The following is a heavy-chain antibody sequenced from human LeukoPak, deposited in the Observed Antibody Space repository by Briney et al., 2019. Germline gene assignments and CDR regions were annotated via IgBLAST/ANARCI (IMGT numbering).Heavy chain of an antibody. CDR1: GFTFSRYW. V-gene: IGHV3-7*01. J-gene: IGHJ6*03. CDR3: ATLMSARSGYMDV. CDR2: IKHDGSEQ. Sequence: GGSLRLSCAGSGFTFSRYWMSWVHQAPGKGLEWVANIKHDGSEQYYVDSVKGRFTISRDNARNSLYLQMNSLRDEDAAVYYCATLMSARSGYMDVWGKGTTVTVSS. D-gene: IGHD3-10*01.